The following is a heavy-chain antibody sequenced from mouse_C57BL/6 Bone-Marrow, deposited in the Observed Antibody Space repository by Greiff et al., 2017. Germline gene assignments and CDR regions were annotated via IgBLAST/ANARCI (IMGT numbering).Heavy chain of an antibody. J-gene: IGHJ2*01. CDR2: IYPGDGDT. CDR1: GYAFSSYW. V-gene: IGHV1-80*01. D-gene: IGHD2-3*01. Sequence: VQLQQSGAELVKPGASVKISCKASGYAFSSYWMNWVKQRPGKGLEWIGQIYPGDGDTNYNGKFKGKATLTADKSSSTAYMQLSSLTSEDSAVYFCARGDGYYPLFDYWGQGTTLTVSS. CDR3: ARGDGYYPLFDY.